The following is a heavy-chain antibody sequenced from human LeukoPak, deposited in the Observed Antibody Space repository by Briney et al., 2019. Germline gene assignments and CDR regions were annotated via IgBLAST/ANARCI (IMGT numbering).Heavy chain of an antibody. CDR2: IIRIFGTT. J-gene: IGHJ3*02. CDR1: GGTFIRYA. Sequence: SSVKVSCKASGGTFIRYAFSWVRQAPGQGLEWMGRIIRIFGTTNYAQKFQGRVTITTDESTSTAYMELSSLTSEDTAVYFCARDRAERGSSWSLPAHGFDIWGQGTMVTVSS. V-gene: IGHV1-69*05. CDR3: ARDRAERGSSWSLPAHGFDI. D-gene: IGHD6-13*01.